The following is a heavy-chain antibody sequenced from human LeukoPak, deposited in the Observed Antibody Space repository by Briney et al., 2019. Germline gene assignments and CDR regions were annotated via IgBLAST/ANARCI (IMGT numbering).Heavy chain of an antibody. CDR1: GYTFTSYG. D-gene: IGHD3-9*01. V-gene: IGHV1-18*01. Sequence: GASVKVSCKASGYTFTSYGISWVRQAPGQGLEWMGWISAYNGNTNYAQKLQGRVTMTTDTSTSTAYMELRSLRSDDTTVYYCARADVLRYFDWLNPFDYWGQGTLVTVSS. CDR2: ISAYNGNT. J-gene: IGHJ4*02. CDR3: ARADVLRYFDWLNPFDY.